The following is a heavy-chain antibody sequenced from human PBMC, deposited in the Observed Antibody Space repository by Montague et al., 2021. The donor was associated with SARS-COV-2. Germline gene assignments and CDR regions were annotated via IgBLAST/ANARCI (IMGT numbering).Heavy chain of an antibody. Sequence: PALVKPTQTLTLTCTFSGFSLSTIGMRGSWIRQPPGKALEWLARIDWDDDKFYSTFLKTRLTISKDTSKNQVVLTMTNMDPVDTATYYCALYYYESYSYCRKIYWGQGTLVTVSS. CDR3: ALYYYESYSYCRKIY. V-gene: IGHV2-70*04. D-gene: IGHD3-16*01. J-gene: IGHJ4*02. CDR1: GFSLSTIGMR. CDR2: IDWDDDK.